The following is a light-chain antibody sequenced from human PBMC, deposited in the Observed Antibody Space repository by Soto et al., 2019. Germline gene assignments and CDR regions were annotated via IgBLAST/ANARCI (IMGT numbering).Light chain of an antibody. V-gene: IGLV1-40*01. CDR1: SSNIGAGYD. Sequence: QSVLTQPPSVSGAPGQRVTISCTGSSSNIGAGYDVHWYQQLPGTAPKLLIYGNSNRPSGVPDRFSGSKSGNSASLAITGLQAEDEADYYCQSYDSSLSSYVFGTGTKLTVL. CDR2: GNS. CDR3: QSYDSSLSSYV. J-gene: IGLJ1*01.